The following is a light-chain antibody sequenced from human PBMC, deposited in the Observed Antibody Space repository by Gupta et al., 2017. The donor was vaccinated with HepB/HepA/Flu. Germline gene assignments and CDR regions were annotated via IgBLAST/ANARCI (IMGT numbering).Light chain of an antibody. J-gene: IGKJ2*04. Sequence: EIAMTQSPPTLSVSPGERATLSGRASQSVSNNLAWYQQKSCQAPRLLIYEAATRAGGVPARFSGRGSGREFTLTISSRQSEDFAGYYCQQCNSGPWCSF. CDR1: QSVSNN. CDR3: QQCNSGPWCS. V-gene: IGKV3-15*01. CDR2: EAA.